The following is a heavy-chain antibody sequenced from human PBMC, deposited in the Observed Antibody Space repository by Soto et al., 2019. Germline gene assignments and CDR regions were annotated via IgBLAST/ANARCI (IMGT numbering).Heavy chain of an antibody. CDR1: GFTVTNFD. V-gene: IGHV1-8*02. Sequence: QVQLVQSGAEVKKPGASVKVSCKASGFTVTNFDINWVRQATGQGLEWMGWMNLNSGNTGYAEKFRDRVTMTRNSSITTAYMELSNLASEYTAVYYCSKGYAMDYWGQGTTVTVSS. J-gene: IGHJ6*02. CDR3: SKGYAMDY. CDR2: MNLNSGNT.